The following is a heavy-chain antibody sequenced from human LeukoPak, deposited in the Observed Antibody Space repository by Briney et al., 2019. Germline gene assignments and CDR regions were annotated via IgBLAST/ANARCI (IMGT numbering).Heavy chain of an antibody. CDR2: ISGGSSYI. CDR1: GFTFSSHS. V-gene: IGHV3-21*01. Sequence: PGGSLRLSCAASGFTFSSHSMNWVRQAPGKGLEWVSSISGGSSYIYYADSVKGRFTISRDNAKNSLYLQMNSLRAEDTAVYYCVRDTPTYSPYFPDYNYWGQGTLVTVSS. J-gene: IGHJ4*02. D-gene: IGHD4/OR15-4a*01. CDR3: VRDTPTYSPYFPDYNY.